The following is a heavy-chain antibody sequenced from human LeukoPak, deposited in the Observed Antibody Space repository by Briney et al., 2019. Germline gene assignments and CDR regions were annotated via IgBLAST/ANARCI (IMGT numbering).Heavy chain of an antibody. V-gene: IGHV4-4*02. D-gene: IGHD3-22*01. CDR3: ARTSGYYDSSGSRGGMDV. Sequence: PSGTLSLTCAVSGGSISSSNWWSWVRQPPGKGLEWIGEIYHSGSTNYNPSLKSRVTISVDKSKNQFSLKLSSVTAADTAVYYCARTSGYYDSSGSRGGMDVWGKGTTVTVSS. J-gene: IGHJ6*03. CDR1: GGSISSSNW. CDR2: IYHSGST.